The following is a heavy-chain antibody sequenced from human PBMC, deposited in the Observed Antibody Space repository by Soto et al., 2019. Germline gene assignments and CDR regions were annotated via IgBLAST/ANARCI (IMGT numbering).Heavy chain of an antibody. CDR1: GGSISSYY. Sequence: SETLSLTCTVSGGSISSYYWSWIRQPPGKGLEWIGYIYYSGSTNYNPSLKSRVTISVDTSKNQFSLKLSSVTAADTAVYYCARHLLLYAGFDYWGQGTLVTVSS. CDR2: IYYSGST. D-gene: IGHD3-22*01. CDR3: ARHLLLYAGFDY. J-gene: IGHJ4*02. V-gene: IGHV4-59*08.